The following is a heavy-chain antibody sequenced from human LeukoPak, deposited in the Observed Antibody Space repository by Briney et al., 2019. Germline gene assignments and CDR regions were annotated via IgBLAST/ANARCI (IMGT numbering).Heavy chain of an antibody. CDR1: GDSISSYY. J-gene: IGHJ5*02. V-gene: IGHV4-59*01. D-gene: IGHD2-2*01. Sequence: ETLSLTCTVSGDSISSYYWSWIRQPPGKGLEWIGYIYYSGSTNYNPSLKSRVTISVDTSKNQFSLKLSSVTAADTAVYYCARGSTSRGWFDPWGQGTLVTVSS. CDR2: IYYSGST. CDR3: ARGSTSRGWFDP.